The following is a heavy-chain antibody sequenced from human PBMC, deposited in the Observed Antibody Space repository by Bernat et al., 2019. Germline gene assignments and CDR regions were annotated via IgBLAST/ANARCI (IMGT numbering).Heavy chain of an antibody. D-gene: IGHD2-21*01. V-gene: IGHV3-11*05. CDR1: GFTFSDYY. Sequence: QVQLVESGGGLVKPGESLRLACAASGFTFSDYYMGWIRQAPGKGLELVSYISSTSSYTNYADSVRGRFTISRDNGKNSVYLQMSSLTPEDTAVYYCARDVFYSDYFYGMDVWGQGTTVTVSS. J-gene: IGHJ6*02. CDR3: ARDVFYSDYFYGMDV. CDR2: ISSTSSYT.